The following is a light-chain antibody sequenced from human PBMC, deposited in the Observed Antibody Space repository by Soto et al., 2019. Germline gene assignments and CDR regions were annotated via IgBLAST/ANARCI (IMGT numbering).Light chain of an antibody. J-gene: IGKJ2*01. V-gene: IGKV3-20*01. CDR3: QQYGSAPYT. CDR1: QSISSSY. CDR2: GAS. Sequence: EIVLTQSPGTLSLSPGERATLSCRASQSISSSYLAWYQRKPGQAPRLLIYGASSRATGIPDRFSGSGSGTDFTLTISRLEPEDCAVYYCQQYGSAPYTFGQGTQLEIK.